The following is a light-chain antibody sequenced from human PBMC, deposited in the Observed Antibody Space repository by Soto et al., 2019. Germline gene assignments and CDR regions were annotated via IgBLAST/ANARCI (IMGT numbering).Light chain of an antibody. J-gene: IGLJ2*01. V-gene: IGLV2-11*01. CDR3: CSYAGSYTLV. CDR2: DVT. CDR1: SSDIDDYNY. Sequence: SALTQPRSVSGSPGQSVTISCTGTSSDIDDYNYVSWYQQHPGKAPKLMIYDVTKRPSGVPERFSGSKSGNTASLTISGLQAEDEADYYYCSYAGSYTLVFGGGTKLTVL.